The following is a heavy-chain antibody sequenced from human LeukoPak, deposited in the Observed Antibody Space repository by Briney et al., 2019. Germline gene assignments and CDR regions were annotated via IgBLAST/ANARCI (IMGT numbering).Heavy chain of an antibody. Sequence: PSETLSLTCTVSGGSISSSSYYWGWLRQPPGKGLEWIGSIYYSGSTYYNPSLKSRVTISVDTSKNQFSLKLSSVTAADTAVYYCANGYSHAPSLEDYFDYWGQGTLVTVSS. CDR1: GGSISSSSYY. V-gene: IGHV4-39*01. D-gene: IGHD5-18*01. J-gene: IGHJ4*02. CDR2: IYYSGST. CDR3: ANGYSHAPSLEDYFDY.